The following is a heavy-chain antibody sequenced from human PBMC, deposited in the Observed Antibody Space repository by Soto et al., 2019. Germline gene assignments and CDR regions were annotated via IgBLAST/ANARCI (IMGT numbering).Heavy chain of an antibody. CDR2: INHSGST. V-gene: IGHV4-34*01. CDR3: ATSPLISSGYSAPRF. CDR1: GGSFSGYY. D-gene: IGHD3-22*01. Sequence: SETLSLTCAVYGGSFSGYYWSWIRQPPGKGLEWIGEINHSGSTNYNPSLKSRVTISVDTSKNQFSLKLSSVTAADTAVYYCATSPLISSGYSAPRFWGQGTLVTVSS. J-gene: IGHJ4*02.